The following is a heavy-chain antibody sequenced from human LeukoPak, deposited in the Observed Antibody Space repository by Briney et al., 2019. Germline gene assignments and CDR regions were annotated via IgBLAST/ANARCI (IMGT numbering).Heavy chain of an antibody. D-gene: IGHD2-21*01. CDR1: GGSISSSSYY. Sequence: PSETLSLTCAVSGGSISSSSYYWGWIRQPPGKGLEWIGSIYYSGSTYYNPSVKSRVTISVDTSKNQFSLKLSSVTAADTAVYYCASYYCNTDCYLFDSWGQRTLVTVSS. CDR3: ASYYCNTDCYLFDS. CDR2: IYYSGST. J-gene: IGHJ4*02. V-gene: IGHV4-39*01.